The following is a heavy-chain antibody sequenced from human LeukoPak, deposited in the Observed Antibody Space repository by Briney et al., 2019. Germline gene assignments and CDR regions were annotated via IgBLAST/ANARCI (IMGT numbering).Heavy chain of an antibody. J-gene: IGHJ6*02. CDR3: ASQAYGDYYYYGMDV. CDR1: GGTFSSYA. D-gene: IGHD4-17*01. CDR2: IIPIFGTA. V-gene: IGHV1-69*13. Sequence: SVNVSCTASGGTFSSYAISWVRQAPGQGLEWMGGIIPIFGTANYAQKFQGRVTITADESTSTAYMELSSLRSEDTAVYYCASQAYGDYYYYGMDVWGQGTTVTVSS.